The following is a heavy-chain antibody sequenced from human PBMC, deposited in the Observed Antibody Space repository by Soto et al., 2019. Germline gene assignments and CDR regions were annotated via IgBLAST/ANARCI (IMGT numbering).Heavy chain of an antibody. J-gene: IGHJ5*02. V-gene: IGHV3-30*03. CDR2: ISHDGNDK. CDR1: GITFRAFG. CDR3: ATGLGTTVTTYNFFDP. Sequence: GGSLRLSCGASGITFRAFGLHWVRQAPGKGLEWVAVISHDGNDKYYTDSVKGRFTISRDNSKNTLYLQMNSLRGEDTAIYFCATGLGTTVTTYNFFDPWGQGALVTVSS. D-gene: IGHD4-17*01.